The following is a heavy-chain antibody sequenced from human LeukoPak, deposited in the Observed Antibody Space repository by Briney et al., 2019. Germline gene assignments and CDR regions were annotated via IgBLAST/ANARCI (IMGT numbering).Heavy chain of an antibody. CDR3: ARGGYSGYDLDY. Sequence: ASETLSLTCTVSGGSISSYYWSWIRQPPGKGLEWIGYIYYSGSTNYNPSLKSRVTISVGTSKNQFSLKLSSVTAADTAVYYCARGGYSGYDLDYWGQGTLVTVS. J-gene: IGHJ4*02. D-gene: IGHD5-12*01. CDR2: IYYSGST. V-gene: IGHV4-59*01. CDR1: GGSISSYY.